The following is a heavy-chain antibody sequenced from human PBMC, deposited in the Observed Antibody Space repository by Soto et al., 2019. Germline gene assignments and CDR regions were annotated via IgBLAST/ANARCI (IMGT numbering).Heavy chain of an antibody. J-gene: IGHJ3*02. V-gene: IGHV1-18*01. D-gene: IGHD5-12*01. CDR2: ISAYNGNT. Sequence: QVQLVQSGAEVTKPGASVKVSCKASGYTFTSYGISWVRQAPGQGLEWMGWISAYNGNTNYAQKLQGRVTMTTDTSTSTADMELRSLRSDDTAVYYCAIQRGRDGYKKAFDIWGQGTMVTVSS. CDR1: GYTFTSYG. CDR3: AIQRGRDGYKKAFDI.